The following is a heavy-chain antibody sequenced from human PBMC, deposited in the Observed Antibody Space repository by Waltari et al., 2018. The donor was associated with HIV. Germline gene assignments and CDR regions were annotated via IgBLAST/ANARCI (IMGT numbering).Heavy chain of an antibody. J-gene: IGHJ5*02. CDR1: GGSFSGYY. V-gene: IGHV4-34*01. CDR2: INHSGST. D-gene: IGHD6-19*01. CDR3: ARRRSGWYWFDP. Sequence: QVQLQQWGAGLLKPSETLSLTCAVYGGSFSGYYWSWIRQPPGKGLEGIGEINHSGSTNYNPSLKSRVTISVDTAKNQFSLTLSSVTAADTAVYYCARRRSGWYWFDPWGQGTLVTVSS.